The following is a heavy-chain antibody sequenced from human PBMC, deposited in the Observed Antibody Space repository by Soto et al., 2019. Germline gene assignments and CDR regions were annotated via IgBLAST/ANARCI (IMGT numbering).Heavy chain of an antibody. J-gene: IGHJ5*02. D-gene: IGHD4-4*01. CDR2: INPKSDDT. V-gene: IGHV1-2*02. CDR1: GYPFSDNQ. CDR3: ARKHSLDYIRWGLDP. Sequence: QVQLVQSGSEVKKPGASVKVSCKASGYPFSDNQIHWLRRARGQGLEWMGRINPKSDDTNYAQKFQGRVTMTRDTSIDTAYLELTGLTSDDTATYYCARKHSLDYIRWGLDPWGQGNLVTVSS.